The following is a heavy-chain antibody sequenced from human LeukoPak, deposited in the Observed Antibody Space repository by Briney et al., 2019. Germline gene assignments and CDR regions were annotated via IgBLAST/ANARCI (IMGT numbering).Heavy chain of an antibody. V-gene: IGHV3-21*01. CDR3: ARDRVLNWFDP. J-gene: IGHJ5*02. CDR2: ISSSSSYI. CDR1: GFTFSSYS. D-gene: IGHD3-10*01. Sequence: KTGGSLRLSCAASGFTFSSYSMNWVRQAPGKGLEWVSSISSSSSYIYYADSVKGRFTISRDNAKNSLYLQMNSLRAEDTAVYYCARDRVLNWFDPWGQGTLVTVSS.